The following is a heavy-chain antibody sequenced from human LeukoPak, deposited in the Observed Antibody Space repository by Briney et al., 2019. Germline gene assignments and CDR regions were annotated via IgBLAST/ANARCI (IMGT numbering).Heavy chain of an antibody. CDR1: GFTFDDYG. CDR3: ARDKTPMATITSHYFDY. CDR2: IKWNGCST. D-gene: IGHD5-24*01. V-gene: IGHV3-20*04. Sequence: PGGSLRLSCAASGFTFDDYGMSWVRQAPGKGLEWVSGIKWNGCSTGYADSVKGRFTISRDNAKNSLYLQMNSLRAEDTALYYCARDKTPMATITSHYFDYWGQGTLVTVSS. J-gene: IGHJ4*02.